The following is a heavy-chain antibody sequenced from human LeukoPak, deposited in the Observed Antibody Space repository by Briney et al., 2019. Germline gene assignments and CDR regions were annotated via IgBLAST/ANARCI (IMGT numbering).Heavy chain of an antibody. J-gene: IGHJ6*02. CDR2: IYPDDSDA. V-gene: IGHV5-51*01. D-gene: IGHD3-10*01. Sequence: NPGESLKISCKGSGYNFGTRWVTWVRQMPGKGLEWMGIIYPDDSDARYSPSFQGQVTISADKSINTAYLQWSSLKASDTAIYFCARGAYGSGSYYNYYGMDVWGQGTTVTVSS. CDR3: ARGAYGSGSYYNYYGMDV. CDR1: GYNFGTRW.